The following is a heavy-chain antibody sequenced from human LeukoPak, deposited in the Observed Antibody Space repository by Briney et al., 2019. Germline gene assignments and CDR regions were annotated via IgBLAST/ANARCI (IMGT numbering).Heavy chain of an antibody. J-gene: IGHJ6*02. Sequence: GASVKVSCKASGYTFTNYYMHWVRQVPGQGLEWMGMINPSGGGTGYAQRFQGRVTMTRDTFTSTAYMELSRLRSDDTAVYYCARERIVVVPAAMVGYYYYGMDVWGQGTTVTVSS. CDR2: INPSGGGT. CDR1: GYTFTNYY. V-gene: IGHV1-46*01. D-gene: IGHD2-2*01. CDR3: ARERIVVVPAAMVGYYYYGMDV.